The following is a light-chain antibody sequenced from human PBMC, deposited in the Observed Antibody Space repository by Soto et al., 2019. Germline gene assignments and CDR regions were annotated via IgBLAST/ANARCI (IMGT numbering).Light chain of an antibody. V-gene: IGKV3-15*01. CDR2: GAS. CDR3: QQYNNWPLT. CDR1: ESVSSK. Sequence: EIVMTQSPATRSVSPGERATLSCRASESVSSKLAWYQQKPGQAPRLLIYGASTRATGIPARFSGSGSGTEFTLTISSLQSENFAVYYCQQYNNWPLTFGGGTKVEI. J-gene: IGKJ4*01.